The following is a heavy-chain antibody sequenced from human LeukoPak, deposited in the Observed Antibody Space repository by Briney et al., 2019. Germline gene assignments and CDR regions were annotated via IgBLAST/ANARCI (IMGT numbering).Heavy chain of an antibody. D-gene: IGHD6-19*01. CDR3: GRGGPKQWLVGLFDY. Sequence: GRSLRLSCAASGFTFSSYAMHWVRQAPGKGLEWVAVISYDGSNKYYADSVKGRFTISRDNSKNTLYLQMNSLRAEDTAVYYCGRGGPKQWLVGLFDYWGQGTLVTVSS. CDR2: ISYDGSNK. CDR1: GFTFSSYA. V-gene: IGHV3-30-3*01. J-gene: IGHJ4*02.